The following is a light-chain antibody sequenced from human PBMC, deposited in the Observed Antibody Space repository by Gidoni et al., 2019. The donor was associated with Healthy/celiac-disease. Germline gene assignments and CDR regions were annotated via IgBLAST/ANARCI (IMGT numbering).Light chain of an antibody. CDR3: QQYNNWPRT. CDR2: GAS. J-gene: IGKJ1*01. CDR1: QSVSSN. Sequence: EIVMTQSPATLSVSPGDRATLSCRASQSVSSNLAWYQQKPGQAPRLLIYGASTRATGIPARFSGRGSGTEFTLTISSLQSEDFAVYYCQQYNNWPRTFGQGTKVEIK. V-gene: IGKV3-15*01.